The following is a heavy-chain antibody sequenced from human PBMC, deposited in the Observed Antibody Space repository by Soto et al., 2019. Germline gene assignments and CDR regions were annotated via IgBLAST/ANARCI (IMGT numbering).Heavy chain of an antibody. D-gene: IGHD3-22*01. CDR2: IYSGGST. CDR1: GFTVSSNY. CDR3: ARDGSTDSSGYYAFDY. Sequence: VQLVETGGGLIQPGGSLRLSCAASGFTVSSNYMSWVRQAPGKGLEWVSVIYSGGSTYYADSVKGRFTISRDNSKNTLYLQMNSLRAEDTAVYYCARDGSTDSSGYYAFDYWGQGTLVTVSS. J-gene: IGHJ4*02. V-gene: IGHV3-53*02.